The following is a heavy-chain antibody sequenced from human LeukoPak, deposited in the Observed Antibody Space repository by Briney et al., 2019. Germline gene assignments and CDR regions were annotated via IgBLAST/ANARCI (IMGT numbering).Heavy chain of an antibody. D-gene: IGHD3-10*01. CDR3: AIADYYGYSY. Sequence: SETLSLTCTVSGGSFSSTSYYWGWIRQPPGKGLEWIGSTHYSGNTYYNPSLKSRVTISVDTSNNQFSLKLTSVTPADTAVYDWAIADYYGYSYWGQGTLVTVAS. J-gene: IGHJ4*02. V-gene: IGHV4-39*01. CDR1: GGSFSSTSYY. CDR2: THYSGNT.